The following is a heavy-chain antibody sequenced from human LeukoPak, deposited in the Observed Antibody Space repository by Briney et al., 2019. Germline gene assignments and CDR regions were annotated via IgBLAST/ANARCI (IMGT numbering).Heavy chain of an antibody. CDR2: INHSGST. CDR3: ARGRDYYGSGTPPPFDI. CDR1: GGSFSGYY. J-gene: IGHJ3*02. D-gene: IGHD3-10*01. V-gene: IGHV4-34*01. Sequence: KPSETLSLTCAVYGGSFSGYYWSWLRQPPGKGLEWIGEINHSGSTNYSPSLKSRVTISVDTSKNQFSLKLSSVTAADTAVYYCARGRDYYGSGTPPPFDIWGQGTMVTVSS.